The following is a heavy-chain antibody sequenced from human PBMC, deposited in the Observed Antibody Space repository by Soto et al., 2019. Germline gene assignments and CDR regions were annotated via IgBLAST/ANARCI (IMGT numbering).Heavy chain of an antibody. D-gene: IGHD3-10*01. Sequence: SETLSLTCNVSGDSINNNHYYWGWIRQSPGTGLEWIASIYFTGSPQSNPSLRSRITISVDTTKNHFSLQLRSVTAADTAIYYCTRHSNTHPGIVDYWGQGTRVTVSS. CDR3: TRHSNTHPGIVDY. J-gene: IGHJ4*02. CDR1: GDSINNNHYY. V-gene: IGHV4-39*01. CDR2: IYFTGSP.